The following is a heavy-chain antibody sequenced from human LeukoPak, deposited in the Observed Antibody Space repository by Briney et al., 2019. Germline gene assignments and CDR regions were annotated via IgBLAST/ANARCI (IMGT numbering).Heavy chain of an antibody. J-gene: IGHJ3*02. CDR1: GFTFSSYA. D-gene: IGHD3-10*01. Sequence: GRSLRLSCAASGFTFSSYAMHWVRQAPGKGLEWVAVISYDGSNKYYADSVKGRFTISRDNSKNTLYLQMNSLRAEDTAVYYWARLGAGGGAFDIWGQGTMVTVSS. V-gene: IGHV3-30-3*01. CDR3: ARLGAGGGAFDI. CDR2: ISYDGSNK.